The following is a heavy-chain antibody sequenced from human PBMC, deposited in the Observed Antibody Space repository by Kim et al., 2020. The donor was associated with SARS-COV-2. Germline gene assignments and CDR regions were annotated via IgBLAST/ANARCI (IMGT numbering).Heavy chain of an antibody. CDR2: IKQDGSEK. D-gene: IGHD6-13*01. Sequence: GGSLRLSCAASGFTFSSYWMSWVRQAPGKGLEWVANIKQDGSEKYYVDSVKGRFTISRDNAKNSLYLQMNSLRAEDTAVYYCASCDSSWYMYYYYGMDVWGQGTTVTVSS. V-gene: IGHV3-7*03. CDR1: GFTFSSYW. CDR3: ASCDSSWYMYYYYGMDV. J-gene: IGHJ6*02.